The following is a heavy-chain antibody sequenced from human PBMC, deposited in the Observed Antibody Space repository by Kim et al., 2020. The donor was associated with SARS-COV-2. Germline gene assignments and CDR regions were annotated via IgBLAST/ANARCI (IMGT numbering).Heavy chain of an antibody. J-gene: IGHJ6*03. D-gene: IGHD5-12*01. Sequence: VKGRFTISRDNSKNTLYLQMNSLRAEDTAVYYCAKGGYDSPYYYYYYMDVWGKGTTVTVSS. CDR3: AKGGYDSPYYYYYYMDV. V-gene: IGHV3-23*01.